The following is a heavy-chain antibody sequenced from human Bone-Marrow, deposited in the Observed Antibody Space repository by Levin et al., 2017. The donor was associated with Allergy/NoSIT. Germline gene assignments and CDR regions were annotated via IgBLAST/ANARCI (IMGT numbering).Heavy chain of an antibody. D-gene: IGHD6-19*01. CDR2: ISDSGSTT. CDR3: AKDQLRTSGWYLMEY. J-gene: IGHJ4*02. CDR1: GFTFTTLA. V-gene: IGHV3-23*01. Sequence: PGESLKISCAASGFTFTTLAMIWVRQSPGRGLEWVSSISDSGSTTYYADSVKGRFTISRDNSKNTLYLHMSSLRAEDTAVYYCAKDQLRTSGWYLMEYWGQETLVTVSS.